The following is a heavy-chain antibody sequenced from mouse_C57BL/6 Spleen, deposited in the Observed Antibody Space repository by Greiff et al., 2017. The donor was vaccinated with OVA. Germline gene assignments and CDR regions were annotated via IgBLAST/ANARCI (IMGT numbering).Heavy chain of an antibody. V-gene: IGHV5-15*01. CDR3: ARHGVTTRAMDY. CDR1: GFTFSDYG. J-gene: IGHJ4*01. D-gene: IGHD2-2*01. CDR2: ISNLAYSI. Sequence: EVKLMESGGGLVQPGGSLKLSCAASGFTFSDYGMAWVRQAPRKGPEWVAFISNLAYSIYYADTVTGRFTISRENAKNTLYLEMSSLRSEDTAMYYCARHGVTTRAMDYWGQGTSVTVSS.